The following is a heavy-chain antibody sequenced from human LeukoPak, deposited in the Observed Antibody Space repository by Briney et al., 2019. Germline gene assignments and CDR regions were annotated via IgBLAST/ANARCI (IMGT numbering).Heavy chain of an antibody. CDR3: AKEGAIVEYYFDY. D-gene: IGHD1-26*01. CDR2: ISYDGSNK. Sequence: GRSLRLSCAASGFTFSSYGMHWVRQAPGKGLEWVAVISYDGSNKYYADSVKGRFTISRDNSKNTLYLQMNSLRAEDTAVYYCAKEGAIVEYYFDYWGQGTLATVSS. J-gene: IGHJ4*02. V-gene: IGHV3-30*18. CDR1: GFTFSSYG.